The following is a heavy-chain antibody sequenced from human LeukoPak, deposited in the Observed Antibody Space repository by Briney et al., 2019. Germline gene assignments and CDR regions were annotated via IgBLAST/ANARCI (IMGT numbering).Heavy chain of an antibody. D-gene: IGHD3-3*02. V-gene: IGHV3-30*04. CDR1: GFTFSSYA. CDR2: ISYDGSNK. J-gene: IGHJ6*02. Sequence: PGGSLRLSCAASGFTFSSYAMHWVRQAPGKGLEWVAVISYDGSNKYYADSVKGRFTISRDNSKNTLYLQMNSLRAEDTAVYYCARDGIRDYGMGVWGQGTTVTVSS. CDR3: ARDGIRDYGMGV.